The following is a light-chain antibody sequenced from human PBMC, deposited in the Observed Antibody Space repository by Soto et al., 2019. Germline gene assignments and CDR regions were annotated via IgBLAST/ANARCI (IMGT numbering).Light chain of an antibody. CDR3: QQYGSSPRT. Sequence: LTQSPGTLSLSPGERATLSCRASQSVSSIYLAWYQQKPGQAPRLLIYGASSRASGIPDRFSGSGSGTDFTLTISRLEPEDFAVYYCQQYGSSPRTFGQGTKVDIK. CDR2: GAS. CDR1: QSVSSIY. V-gene: IGKV3-20*01. J-gene: IGKJ1*01.